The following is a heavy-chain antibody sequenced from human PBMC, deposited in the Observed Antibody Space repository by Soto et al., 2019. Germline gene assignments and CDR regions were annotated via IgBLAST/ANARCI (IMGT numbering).Heavy chain of an antibody. Sequence: AAVKCSFKASGYTFNNYGIMWVRQAPGQGLECMGWISVYNGNKNYAKKVQGRVSMTADTSTSTAYMELRSLQSDDTAVYFCARVAITVIRLSKFYFYSMHIWVQ. J-gene: IGHJ3*02. D-gene: IGHD1-20*01. CDR1: GYTFNNYG. CDR2: ISVYNGNK. CDR3: ARVAITVIRLSKFYFYSMHI. V-gene: IGHV1-18*01.